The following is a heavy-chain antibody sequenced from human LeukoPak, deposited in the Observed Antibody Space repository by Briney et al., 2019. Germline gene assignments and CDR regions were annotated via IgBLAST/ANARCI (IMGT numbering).Heavy chain of an antibody. CDR3: ARPLWFGSSEGDYYYMDV. V-gene: IGHV4-34*01. D-gene: IGHD3-10*01. Sequence: PSETLSLTCAVYGGSFSGYYWSWIRQPPGKGLEWIGEINHSGSTNYNPSLKSRVTIPVDTSKNQFSLKLSSVTAADTAVYYCARPLWFGSSEGDYYYMDVWGKGTTVTVSS. J-gene: IGHJ6*03. CDR2: INHSGST. CDR1: GGSFSGYY.